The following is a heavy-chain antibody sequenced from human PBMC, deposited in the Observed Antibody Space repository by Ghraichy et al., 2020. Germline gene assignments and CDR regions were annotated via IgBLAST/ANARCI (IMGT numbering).Heavy chain of an antibody. D-gene: IGHD2-2*01. J-gene: IGHJ6*02. CDR3: ARDWIVVVPAASYSYYYGMDV. Sequence: SETLSLTCTVSGGSISSYYWSWIRQPAGKGLEWIGRIYTSGSTNYNPSLKSRVTMSVDTSKNQFSLKLSSVTAADTAVYYCARDWIVVVPAASYSYYYGMDVWGQGTTVTVSS. V-gene: IGHV4-4*07. CDR1: GGSISSYY. CDR2: IYTSGST.